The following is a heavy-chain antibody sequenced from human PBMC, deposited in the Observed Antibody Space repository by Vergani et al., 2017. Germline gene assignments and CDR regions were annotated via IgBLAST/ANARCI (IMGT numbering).Heavy chain of an antibody. V-gene: IGHV4-39*01. CDR2: MFYSGKS. Sequence: QVQLQESGPGLVKPSQSLSLACTVSGGSISGVSYYLSWIRQPPGKGLEWIGRMFYSGKSYYNPFFKSRVTMSVDTSKNQLSLKLTSVTAADTAVYYCARHEMIVATIARDWFDPWGQGTLVTVSS. D-gene: IGHD5-12*01. CDR3: ARHEMIVATIARDWFDP. CDR1: GGSISGVSYY. J-gene: IGHJ5*02.